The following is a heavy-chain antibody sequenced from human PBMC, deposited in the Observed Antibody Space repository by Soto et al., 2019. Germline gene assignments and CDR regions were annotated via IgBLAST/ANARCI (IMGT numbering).Heavy chain of an antibody. CDR3: ARDSPYNGYPDIDY. Sequence: EVQLVESGGGLVQPGGYLRLSCAASGFTFRNYNMNWVRQAPGKGLEWIALIRDDASPVYYADSVKGRFTISRDNAKNSLYLQMNSLRVEDTAVYYCARDSPYNGYPDIDYWSQVTLVTVS. CDR2: IRDDASPV. V-gene: IGHV3-48*01. CDR1: GFTFRNYN. D-gene: IGHD5-12*01. J-gene: IGHJ4*02.